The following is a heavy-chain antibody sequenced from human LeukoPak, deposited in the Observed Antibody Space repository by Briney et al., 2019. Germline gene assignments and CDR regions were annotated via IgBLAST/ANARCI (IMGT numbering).Heavy chain of an antibody. V-gene: IGHV3-23*01. J-gene: IGHJ4*02. CDR1: GFTFSSYA. CDR2: ISGSGGST. Sequence: GGSLRLSCAASGFTFSSYAMSWVRQAPGKGLEWVSAISGSGGSTYYADSVKGRFTISRDNSKNTLYLQMNSLRADDTAVYYCARDPPSMDTAMPDFDYWGQGTLVTVSS. CDR3: ARDPPSMDTAMPDFDY. D-gene: IGHD5-18*01.